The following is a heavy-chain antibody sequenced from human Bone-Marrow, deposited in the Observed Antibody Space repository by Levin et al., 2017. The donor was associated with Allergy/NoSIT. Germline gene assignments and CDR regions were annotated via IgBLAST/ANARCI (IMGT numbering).Heavy chain of an antibody. Sequence: GGSLRLSCAASGFTFHNYAMHWVRQAPGKGLEWVSGISWNSGNIDYADSVKGRFTISRDNAKNSLYLQMNSLRAEDTALYYCRGWLHDRGMDVWGHGTTVTVSS. D-gene: IGHD5-24*01. CDR3: RGWLHDRGMDV. J-gene: IGHJ6*02. V-gene: IGHV3-9*01. CDR2: ISWNSGNI. CDR1: GFTFHNYA.